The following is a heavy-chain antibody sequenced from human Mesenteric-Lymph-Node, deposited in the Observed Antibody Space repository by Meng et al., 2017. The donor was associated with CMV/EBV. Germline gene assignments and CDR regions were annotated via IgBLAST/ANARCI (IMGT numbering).Heavy chain of an antibody. Sequence: GESLKISCAASGFTFSNSDMNWVRQAPGKGLEWVSGVSWNGSRTHYADSVKGRFTISRDNAKNTLYLQMNSLRAEDTAVYYCAAGYYYGMDVWGQGTTVTVSS. V-gene: IGHV3-19*01. CDR3: AAGYYYGMDV. CDR2: VSWNGSRT. CDR1: GFTFSNSD. J-gene: IGHJ6*02.